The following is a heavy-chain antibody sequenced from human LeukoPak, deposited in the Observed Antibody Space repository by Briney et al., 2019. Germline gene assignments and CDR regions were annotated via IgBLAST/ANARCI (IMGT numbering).Heavy chain of an antibody. CDR3: ARLSEYSYGPHFDY. Sequence: SGPALVKPTQTLTLTCTFSGFSLSTSGMCVSWIRQPPGKALEWLARIDWDDDKYYSTSLKTRLTISKDTSKNQVVLTMTNMDPVDTATYYCARLSEYSYGPHFDYWGQGTLVTVSS. J-gene: IGHJ4*02. D-gene: IGHD5-18*01. V-gene: IGHV2-70*11. CDR2: IDWDDDK. CDR1: GFSLSTSGMC.